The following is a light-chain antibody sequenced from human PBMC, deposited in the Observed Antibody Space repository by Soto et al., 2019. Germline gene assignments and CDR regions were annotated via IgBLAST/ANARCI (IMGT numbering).Light chain of an antibody. CDR2: KAS. CDR3: QQYGSSSAWT. J-gene: IGKJ1*01. Sequence: DIQMTQSPSTLSASVGDRVTITCRASQSISSWLAWYQQKPGRAPKLLIYKASSLETGVPSRFSGSGSGTDFTLIISTPQPDDFPSYYCQQYGSSSAWTFGQGTKWEIK. V-gene: IGKV1-5*03. CDR1: QSISSW.